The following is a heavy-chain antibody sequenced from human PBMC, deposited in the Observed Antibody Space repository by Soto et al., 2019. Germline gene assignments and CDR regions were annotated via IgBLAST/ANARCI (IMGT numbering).Heavy chain of an antibody. V-gene: IGHV4-34*01. Sequence: PSETLCLTWAVEWGSFIDYYGSWIRQPPGKGLEWIGEINHSGSTNYNPSLKSRVTISVDTSKNQFSLKLSSVTAADTAVYYCARGSTVLRFWGQGTLVTVSS. J-gene: IGHJ4*02. D-gene: IGHD3-9*01. CDR3: ARGSTVLRF. CDR1: WGSFIDYY. CDR2: INHSGST.